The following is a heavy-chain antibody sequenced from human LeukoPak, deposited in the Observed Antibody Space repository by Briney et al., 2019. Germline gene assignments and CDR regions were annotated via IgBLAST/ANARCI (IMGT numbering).Heavy chain of an antibody. V-gene: IGHV4-59*01. J-gene: IGHJ3*02. CDR1: GGSISSYY. D-gene: IGHD6-19*01. CDR2: IYYSGST. Sequence: SETLSLTCTVSGGSISSYYWSWIRQFPGKGLEWIGYIYYSGSTNYNPSLKSRVTISVDTSKNRFSLKLSSVTAADTAVYYCARPYTSGYRGAFDIWGQGTMVTVSS. CDR3: ARPYTSGYRGAFDI.